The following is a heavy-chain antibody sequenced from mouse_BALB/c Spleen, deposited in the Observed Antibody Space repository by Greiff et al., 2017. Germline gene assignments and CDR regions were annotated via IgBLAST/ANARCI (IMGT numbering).Heavy chain of an antibody. Sequence: EVNVVESGGGLVKPGGSLKLSCAASGFTFSSYTMSWVRQTPEKRLEWVATISSGGSYTYYPDSVKGRFTISRDNAKNTLYLQMSSLKSEDTAMYYCTRDGYYETWYFDYWGQGTTLTVSS. J-gene: IGHJ2*01. CDR3: TRDGYYETWYFDY. CDR2: ISSGGSYT. CDR1: GFTFSSYT. V-gene: IGHV5-6-4*01. D-gene: IGHD2-3*01.